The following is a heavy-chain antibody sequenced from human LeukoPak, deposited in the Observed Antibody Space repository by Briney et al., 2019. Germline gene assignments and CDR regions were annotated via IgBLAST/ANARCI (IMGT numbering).Heavy chain of an antibody. CDR2: IYYSGST. CDR1: GGSFSGYY. Sequence: SETLSLTCAVYGGSFSGYYWSWIRQPPGKGLEWIGYIYYSGSTNYNPSLKSRVTIPVDTSKNQFSLKLSSVTAADTAVYYCARVSYGSGSYSFDYWGQGTLVTVSS. V-gene: IGHV4-59*01. D-gene: IGHD3-10*01. J-gene: IGHJ4*02. CDR3: ARVSYGSGSYSFDY.